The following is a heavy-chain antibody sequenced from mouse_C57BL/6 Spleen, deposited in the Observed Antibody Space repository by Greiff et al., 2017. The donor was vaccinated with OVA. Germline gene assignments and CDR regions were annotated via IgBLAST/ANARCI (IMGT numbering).Heavy chain of an antibody. CDR3: ARQRGYDYNWYFDV. V-gene: IGHV5-6*01. CDR2: ISSGGSYT. D-gene: IGHD2-4*01. Sequence: EVHLVESGGDLVKPGGSLKLSCAASGFTFSSYGMSWVRQTPDKRLEWVATISSGGSYTYYPDSVKGRFTISRDNAKNTLYLQMSSLKSEDTAMYYCARQRGYDYNWYFDVWGTGTTVTVSS. CDR1: GFTFSSYG. J-gene: IGHJ1*03.